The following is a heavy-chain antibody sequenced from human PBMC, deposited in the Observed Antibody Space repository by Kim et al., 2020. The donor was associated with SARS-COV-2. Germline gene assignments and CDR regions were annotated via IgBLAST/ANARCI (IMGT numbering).Heavy chain of an antibody. CDR3: AREVLLSFGRGWVDP. D-gene: IGHD3-10*01. V-gene: IGHV4-34*01. Sequence: NASLQSRVTISLDTSRNQFSLKMNSVTAADTAVYYCAREVLLSFGRGWVDPWGQGTLVTVSS. J-gene: IGHJ5*02.